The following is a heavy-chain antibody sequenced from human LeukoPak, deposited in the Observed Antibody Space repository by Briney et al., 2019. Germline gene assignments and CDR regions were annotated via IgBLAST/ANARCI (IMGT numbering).Heavy chain of an antibody. J-gene: IGHJ4*02. CDR3: AKVADYDILTGYPMYYFDY. V-gene: IGHV3-11*01. Sequence: AGGSLRLSCAASGFTFSDFYMSWIRQASGKGLEWVSDITSSGTTTYYTDSVKSRFTISRDNAKNSLYLQMNTLRTEDTAVYYCAKVADYDILTGYPMYYFDYWGQGTLVTVSS. CDR2: ITSSGTTT. CDR1: GFTFSDFY. D-gene: IGHD3-9*01.